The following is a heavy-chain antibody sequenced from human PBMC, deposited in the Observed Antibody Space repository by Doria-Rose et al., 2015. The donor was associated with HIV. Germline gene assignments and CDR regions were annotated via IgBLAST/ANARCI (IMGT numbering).Heavy chain of an antibody. V-gene: IGHV4-34*01. CDR2: INHSGST. J-gene: IGHJ6*02. D-gene: IGHD1-1*01. Sequence: QVQLQQWDAGLVKPSETLSLTCAVFGGSFSGYYWSWIRQPPGKGLEWIGEINHSGSTIDKTSLKSRVTISLDTSKTLSALKRSSVTAADTAVYYCARGLLRGGWNDVDYYYGMDVWGQGTTVTVSS. CDR1: GGSFSGYY. CDR3: ARGLLRGGWNDVDYYYGMDV.